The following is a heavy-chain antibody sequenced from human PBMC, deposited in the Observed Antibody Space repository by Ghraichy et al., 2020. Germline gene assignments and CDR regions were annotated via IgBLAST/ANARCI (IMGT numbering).Heavy chain of an antibody. Sequence: LTCAASGFTFSSYGMHWVRQAPGKGLEWVAVISYDGSNKYYADSVKGRFTISRDNSKNTLYLQMNSLRAEDTAVYYCANVLYSSSWYAPNHMDVWGKGTTVTVSS. CDR3: ANVLYSSSWYAPNHMDV. CDR2: ISYDGSNK. D-gene: IGHD6-13*01. J-gene: IGHJ6*03. CDR1: GFTFSSYG. V-gene: IGHV3-30*18.